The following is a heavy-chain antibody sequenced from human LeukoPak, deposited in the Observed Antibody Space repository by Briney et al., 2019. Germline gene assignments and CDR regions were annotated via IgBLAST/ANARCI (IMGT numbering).Heavy chain of an antibody. Sequence: ASVRVSCKASGCTFTRYAMHWVRQAPGQRLEWMGWISAGNGNTKYSQEFQGRVTITRDTSAYTAYMELSSLRSEDTAVYYCARQQRGYSDYDFWGQGTLVTVSS. CDR3: ARQQRGYSDYDF. J-gene: IGHJ4*02. V-gene: IGHV1-3*01. D-gene: IGHD5-12*01. CDR2: ISAGNGNT. CDR1: GCTFTRYA.